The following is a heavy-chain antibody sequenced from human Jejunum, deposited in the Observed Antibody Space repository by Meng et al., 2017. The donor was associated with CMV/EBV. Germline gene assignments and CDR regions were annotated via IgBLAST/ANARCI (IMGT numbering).Heavy chain of an antibody. D-gene: IGHD5-12*01. J-gene: IGHJ4*02. CDR1: GGSISTYY. Sequence: QLHVQEAGPGRLKRSEPLSLTCTVSGGSISTYYWTWIRQPAGKGLEWIGRIYTSGSTHYNPSLKSRVTMSVDTSKNQFSLKLSSVTAADTAVYYCARENSGYDYWGQGTLVTVSS. CDR3: ARENSGYDY. CDR2: IYTSGST. V-gene: IGHV4-4*07.